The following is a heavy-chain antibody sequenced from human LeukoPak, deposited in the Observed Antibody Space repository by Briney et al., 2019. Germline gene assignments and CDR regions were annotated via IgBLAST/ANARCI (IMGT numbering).Heavy chain of an antibody. CDR1: GYTFTSYA. CDR2: ITTYTGNT. Sequence: ASVKVSCTASGYTFTSYAISWVRQAPGQGLEWMGWITTYTGNTNYAQKFQGRVTMTTDTSTSTAYMELRSLKSDDTAVYYCARDSGGSYFFYWGQGTLVTVSS. D-gene: IGHD4-23*01. V-gene: IGHV1-18*01. CDR3: ARDSGGSYFFY. J-gene: IGHJ4*02.